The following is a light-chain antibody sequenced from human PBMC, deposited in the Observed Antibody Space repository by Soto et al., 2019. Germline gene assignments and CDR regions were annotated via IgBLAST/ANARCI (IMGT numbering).Light chain of an antibody. CDR2: AAS. V-gene: IGKV1-39*01. CDR1: QDIANF. Sequence: IQMTQSPSSLSASVGDRATITCRASQDIANFLHWYQHKPGKAPRLLIYAASNLQRGVPSRFSGRGSGTDFTLTINSLEPEDFASYYCHQSLSSPYSFGPGTKVEIK. J-gene: IGKJ2*03. CDR3: HQSLSSPYS.